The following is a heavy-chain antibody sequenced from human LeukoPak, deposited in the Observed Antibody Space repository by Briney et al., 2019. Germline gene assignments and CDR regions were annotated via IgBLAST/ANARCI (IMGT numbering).Heavy chain of an antibody. J-gene: IGHJ6*02. CDR1: GYSISSGSFY. CDR2: IYFSGTT. D-gene: IGHD1-1*01. V-gene: IGHV4-31*03. Sequence: SQTLSLTCTVSGYSISSGSFYWSWVRQLPGKGLEWLGYIYFSGTTYYHPSFQSRLTLSLDTSKNQFSLNLTSVTVADTAVYYCARDQLGSGNYGMDVWGPGTTVTVSS. CDR3: ARDQLGSGNYGMDV.